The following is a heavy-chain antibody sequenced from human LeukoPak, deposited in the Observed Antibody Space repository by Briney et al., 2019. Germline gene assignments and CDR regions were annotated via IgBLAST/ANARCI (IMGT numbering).Heavy chain of an antibody. CDR2: IRYDGSNK. V-gene: IGHV3-30*02. Sequence: GGSLRLSCAASGFTFSSYGMHWVRQAPGKGLEWVAFIRYDGSNKYYADSVKGRFTISRDNSKNTLYLQMNSLRAEDTAVYYCAKDGQYCSSTSCSRALDYWGQGTLVTVSS. CDR1: GFTFSSYG. D-gene: IGHD2-2*01. J-gene: IGHJ4*02. CDR3: AKDGQYCSSTSCSRALDY.